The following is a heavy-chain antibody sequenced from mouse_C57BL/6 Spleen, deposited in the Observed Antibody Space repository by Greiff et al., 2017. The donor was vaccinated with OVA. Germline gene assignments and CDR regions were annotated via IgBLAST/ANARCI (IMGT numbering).Heavy chain of an antibody. Sequence: EVKVVESGGGLVKPGGSLKLSCAASGFTFSSYAMSWVRQTPEKRLEWVATISDGGSYTYYPDNVKGRFTISRDNAKNNLYLQMSHLKSEDTAMYYCARGTGGMDYWGQGTSVTVSS. CDR2: ISDGGSYT. J-gene: IGHJ4*01. D-gene: IGHD4-1*01. V-gene: IGHV5-4*03. CDR1: GFTFSSYA. CDR3: ARGTGGMDY.